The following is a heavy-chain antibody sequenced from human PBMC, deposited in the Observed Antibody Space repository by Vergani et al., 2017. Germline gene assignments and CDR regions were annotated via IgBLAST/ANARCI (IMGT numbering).Heavy chain of an antibody. CDR3: ARGEKYGDYKDWFDP. Sequence: EVQLLESGGGLVQPGGSLRLSCAASGFTFSSYAMSWVRQAPGKGLEWVSAISGSGGSTYYADSVKGRFTISRDNSKNTLYLQMNSLRAEDTAVYYCARGEKYGDYKDWFDPWGQGTLVTVSS. V-gene: IGHV3-23*01. D-gene: IGHD4-17*01. CDR2: ISGSGGST. CDR1: GFTFSSYA. J-gene: IGHJ5*02.